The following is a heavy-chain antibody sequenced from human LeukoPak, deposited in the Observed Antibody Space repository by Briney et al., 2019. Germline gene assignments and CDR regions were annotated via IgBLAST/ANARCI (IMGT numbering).Heavy chain of an antibody. V-gene: IGHV3-43*01. D-gene: IGHD3-9*01. Sequence: GGSLRLSCAASGFTFDDYTMHWVRQAPGKGLEWVSLISWDGGSTYYADSVKGRFTISRDNSKNSLYLQMNSLRTEDTALYYCVGSSSVRGLRYFDWLFGWFDPWGQGTLVTVSS. CDR3: VGSSSVRGLRYFDWLFGWFDP. CDR2: ISWDGGST. CDR1: GFTFDDYT. J-gene: IGHJ5*02.